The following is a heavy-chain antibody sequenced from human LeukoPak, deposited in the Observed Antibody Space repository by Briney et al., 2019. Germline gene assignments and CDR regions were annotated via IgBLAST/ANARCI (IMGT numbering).Heavy chain of an antibody. V-gene: IGHV4-34*01. CDR3: ASLRGSTRVDY. CDR2: INHSGST. D-gene: IGHD2-2*01. J-gene: IGHJ4*02. CDR1: GGSFSGYY. Sequence: SETLTLTCAVSGGSFSGYYWSWIRQPPGKGLEWIGEINHSGSTNYNPSLKSRVTISVDTSKNQFSLKLSSVTAADTAVYYCASLRGSTRVDYWDQGTLVTVSS.